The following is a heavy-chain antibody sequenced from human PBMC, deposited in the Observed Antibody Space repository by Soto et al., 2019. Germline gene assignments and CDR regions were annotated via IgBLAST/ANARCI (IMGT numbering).Heavy chain of an antibody. D-gene: IGHD3-3*01. CDR1: GFTFGDYS. J-gene: IGHJ4*02. CDR2: IRSKAYGGTT. CDR3: TRDQQSDYDFWSGYYGFDY. V-gene: IGHV3-49*03. Sequence: GGSLRLSCTASGFTFGDYSMSWFRQAPGKGLEWVGFIRSKAYGGTTEYAASVKGRFTISRDDSKSIAYLQMNSLKTEDTAVYYCTRDQQSDYDFWSGYYGFDYWGQGTLVTVSS.